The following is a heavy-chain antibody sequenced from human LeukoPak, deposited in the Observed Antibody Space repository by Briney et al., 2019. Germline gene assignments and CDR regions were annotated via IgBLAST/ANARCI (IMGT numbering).Heavy chain of an antibody. D-gene: IGHD2-15*01. J-gene: IGHJ1*01. CDR2: ISAYNGNT. Sequence: GASVKVSCRASGYTFTSYGISWVRQAPGQGLEWMGWISAYNGNTNYAQKLQGRVTMTTDTSTSTAYMELRSLRSDDTAVYYCARVEIGYCSGGSCYPHFQHWGQGTLVTVSS. CDR1: GYTFTSYG. CDR3: ARVEIGYCSGGSCYPHFQH. V-gene: IGHV1-18*01.